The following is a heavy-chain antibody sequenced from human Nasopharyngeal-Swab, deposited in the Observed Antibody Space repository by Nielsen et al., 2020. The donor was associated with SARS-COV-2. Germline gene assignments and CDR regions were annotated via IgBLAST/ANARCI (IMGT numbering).Heavy chain of an antibody. CDR3: ATDLRVMITFGGVIALDY. V-gene: IGHV1-24*01. CDR2: FDPEDGET. Sequence: ASVKVSCKASGYTFTGYYMHWVRQAPGKGLEWMGGFDPEDGETIYAQKFQGRVTMTEDTSTDTAYMELSSLRSEDTAVYYCATDLRVMITFGGVIALDYWGQGTLVTVSS. J-gene: IGHJ4*02. D-gene: IGHD3-16*02. CDR1: GYTFTGYY.